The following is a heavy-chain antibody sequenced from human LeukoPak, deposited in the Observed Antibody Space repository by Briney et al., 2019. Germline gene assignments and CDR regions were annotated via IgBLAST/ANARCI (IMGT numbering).Heavy chain of an antibody. CDR1: GASVNSGSSY. CDR3: ASVRAVAGLDY. V-gene: IGHV4-61*01. D-gene: IGHD6-19*01. Sequence: PSETLSLTCTVSGASVNSGSSYWSWIRQPPGKRLEWIGYIYYSGSTNYNPSLKSRVTISVDTSKNQFSLKLGSVTAADTAVYYCASVRAVAGLDYWGQGTLVTVSS. J-gene: IGHJ4*02. CDR2: IYYSGST.